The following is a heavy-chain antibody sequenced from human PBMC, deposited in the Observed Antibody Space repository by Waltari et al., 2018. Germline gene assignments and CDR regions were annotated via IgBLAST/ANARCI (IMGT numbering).Heavy chain of an antibody. V-gene: IGHV4-4*02. Sequence: VQLVESGGGLVKPGGSLRLSCAASGFTFSNAWMNWVRQAPGKGLEWIGYIYHSGSTYYNPSLKSRVTISVDRSKNQFSLKLSSVTAADTAVYYCARAPPNYYDSSGAFDIWGQGTMVTVSS. CDR1: GFTFSNAW. D-gene: IGHD3-22*01. CDR2: IYHSGST. J-gene: IGHJ3*02. CDR3: ARAPPNYYDSSGAFDI.